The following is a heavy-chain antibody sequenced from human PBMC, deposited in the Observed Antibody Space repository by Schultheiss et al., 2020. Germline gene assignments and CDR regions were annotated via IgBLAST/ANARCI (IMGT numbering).Heavy chain of an antibody. V-gene: IGHV4-4*02. CDR1: GGSISSSNW. CDR2: INHSGST. D-gene: IGHD6-19*01. CDR3: ARGRWLRTSFDY. Sequence: GSLRLSCAVSGGSISSSNWWSWVRQPPGKGLEWIGEINHSGSTNYNPSLKSRVTISVDTSKNQFSLKLSSVTAADTAMYYCARGRWLRTSFDYWGQGTLVTVSS. J-gene: IGHJ4*02.